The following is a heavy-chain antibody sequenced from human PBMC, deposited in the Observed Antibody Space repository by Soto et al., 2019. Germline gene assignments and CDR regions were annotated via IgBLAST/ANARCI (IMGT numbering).Heavy chain of an antibody. J-gene: IGHJ4*02. D-gene: IGHD3-16*01. V-gene: IGHV4-59*01. CDR1: GGSISSYY. Sequence: SETLSLTCTVSGGSISSYYWSWIRQPPGKGLEWIGYIYHSGSTNYNPSLKSRVTISVDTSKNQFSLKLSSVTAADTAVYYCAREWGYYSDFWGQGTLVTVSS. CDR3: AREWGYYSDF. CDR2: IYHSGST.